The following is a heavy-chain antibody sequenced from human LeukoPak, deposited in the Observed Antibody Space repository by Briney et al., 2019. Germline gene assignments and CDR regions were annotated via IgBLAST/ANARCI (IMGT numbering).Heavy chain of an antibody. V-gene: IGHV3-66*01. CDR1: GFTVSSNY. CDR3: ARAHPFYDFWAPFDY. D-gene: IGHD3-3*01. Sequence: PGGSLRLSCAASGFTVSSNYMSWVRQAPGKGLEGVSVIYSGGSTYYADSVKGRFTISRDNSKNTLYLQMNSLRAEDTAVYYCARAHPFYDFWAPFDYWGQGTLVTVSS. J-gene: IGHJ4*02. CDR2: IYSGGST.